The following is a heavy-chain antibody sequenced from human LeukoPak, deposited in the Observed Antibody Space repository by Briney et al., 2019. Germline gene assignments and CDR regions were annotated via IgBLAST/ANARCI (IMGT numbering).Heavy chain of an antibody. CDR2: INPSGGTT. Sequence: ASVKVSCTASGYTFTGYYMHWVRQAPGQGLEWMGIINPSGGTTNYAQKFQGRVTMTRDTSTSTVYMELSSLRSEDTAVYYCARFAVHRRIAVTGQFWLDYWGRGTLVTVSS. D-gene: IGHD6-19*01. V-gene: IGHV1-46*01. CDR1: GYTFTGYY. CDR3: ARFAVHRRIAVTGQFWLDY. J-gene: IGHJ4*02.